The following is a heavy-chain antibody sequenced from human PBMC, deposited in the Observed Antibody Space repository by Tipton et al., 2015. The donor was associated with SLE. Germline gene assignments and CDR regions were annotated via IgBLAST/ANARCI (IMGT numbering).Heavy chain of an antibody. CDR3: AASRSGYAGCTDV. Sequence: SLRLSCTASGFTFANFGMHWVRQAPGKGLEWVAVIWHDGSHKYYADSVKGRFTISRDNSKNTLYLQMNSLRAEDTAVYNCAASRSGYAGCTDVWGQGTTVTVSS. D-gene: IGHD5-12*01. CDR1: GFTFANFG. CDR2: IWHDGSHK. V-gene: IGHV3-33*01. J-gene: IGHJ6*02.